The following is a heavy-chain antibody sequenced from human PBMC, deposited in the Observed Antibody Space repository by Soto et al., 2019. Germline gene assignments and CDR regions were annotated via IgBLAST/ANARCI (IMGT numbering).Heavy chain of an antibody. CDR2: ISAYNGNT. CDR1: GYTFTNYG. D-gene: IGHD3-3*01. V-gene: IGHV1-18*01. J-gene: IGHJ4*02. Sequence: ASVKVSCKASGYTFTNYGISWVRQAPGQGLEWMGWISAYNGNTNYAQKLQGRVTMTTDTSTSTAYMELRSLRSDDTAVYYCARGPSYYDFWSGYYFFFDYWGQGTLVTVSS. CDR3: ARGPSYYDFWSGYYFFFDY.